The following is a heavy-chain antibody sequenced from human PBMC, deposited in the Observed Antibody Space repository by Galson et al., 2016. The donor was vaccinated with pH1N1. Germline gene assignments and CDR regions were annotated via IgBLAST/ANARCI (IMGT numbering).Heavy chain of an antibody. D-gene: IGHD3-10*01. CDR3: ARWDHSASYIDV. CDR1: GDSVSSHTSA. CDR2: TYYRAQWYN. J-gene: IGHJ4*02. Sequence: CAISGDSVSSHTSAWTWLRQSPSRGLEWLGRTYYRAQWYNNYGVSVAGRISITPDTAKNQFSLQLKSANPEDTAVYFCARWDHSASYIDVWGQGTLVTVSS. V-gene: IGHV6-1*01.